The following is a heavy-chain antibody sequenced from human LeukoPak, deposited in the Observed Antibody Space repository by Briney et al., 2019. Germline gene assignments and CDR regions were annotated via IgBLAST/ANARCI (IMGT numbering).Heavy chain of an antibody. CDR1: VYSISSSYY. Sequence: PSETLSLTCTVSVYSISSSYYWGWIRQPPGKGLEWIGSIYYSGSTYYNPSLKSRVTISVDTSKNQFSLKLSSVTAADTAVYYCAREVPAASGDDYWGQGTLVTVSS. CDR2: IYYSGST. D-gene: IGHD2-2*01. V-gene: IGHV4-38-2*02. CDR3: AREVPAASGDDY. J-gene: IGHJ4*02.